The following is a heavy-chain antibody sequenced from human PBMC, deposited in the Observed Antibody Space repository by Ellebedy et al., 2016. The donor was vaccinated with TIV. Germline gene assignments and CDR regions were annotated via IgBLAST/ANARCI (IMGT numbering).Heavy chain of an antibody. Sequence: AASVKVSCKASGGTFINYAISWLRQAPGQGLEWMGGIIPLYGTTIYAQKFQGRLTVSADKSTSTAYMELTSLRSEDTAIYYCARDFHTSGYFHFEPWGQGTLITVAS. CDR2: IIPLYGTT. D-gene: IGHD3-22*01. CDR1: GGTFINYA. J-gene: IGHJ5*02. CDR3: ARDFHTSGYFHFEP. V-gene: IGHV1-69*06.